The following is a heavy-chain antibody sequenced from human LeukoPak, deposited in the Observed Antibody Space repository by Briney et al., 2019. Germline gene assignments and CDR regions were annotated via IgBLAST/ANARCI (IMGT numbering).Heavy chain of an antibody. J-gene: IGHJ3*02. V-gene: IGHV4-4*07. CDR1: GGSMSSYY. Sequence: SETLSLTCTVSGGSMSSYYWSWIRQPAGKGLEWIGRVYTSGNTNYNPFLKSRVTMSVDTSKNQFSLKLPSVTAADTAVYYCARGLSHSKDIWGQGTMVTVSS. CDR3: ARGLSHSKDI. CDR2: VYTSGNT.